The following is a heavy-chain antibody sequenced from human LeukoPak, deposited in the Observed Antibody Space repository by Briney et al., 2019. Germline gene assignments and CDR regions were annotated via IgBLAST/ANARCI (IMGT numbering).Heavy chain of an antibody. V-gene: IGHV3-64*01. CDR2: ISSNGGST. CDR3: ARAFEQWRVEMGELDY. D-gene: IGHD6-19*01. CDR1: GFPFSSYA. J-gene: IGHJ4*02. Sequence: QPGGSPRLSCAASGFPFSSYAMHWVRQAPGKGLEYVSAISSNGGSTYYANSVKGRFTISRDNSKNTLYLQMGSLRAEDIAVCYCARAFEQWRVEMGELDYWGQGTLVTVSS.